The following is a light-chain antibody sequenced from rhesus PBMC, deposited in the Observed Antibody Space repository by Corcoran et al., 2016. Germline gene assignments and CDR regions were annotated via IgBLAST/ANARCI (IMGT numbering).Light chain of an antibody. Sequence: DIQMTQSPSSLSASVGDRVTITCRASENVKNYLHWYQQKPGKAPKLLIYKASHLQRGVPSRFSGSGSWTDFTFTISSLQPADFATYYCPHSYVTPRTFGQVTKVEIK. J-gene: IGKJ1*01. CDR1: ENVKNY. CDR3: PHSYVTPRT. CDR2: KAS. V-gene: IGKV1-74*01.